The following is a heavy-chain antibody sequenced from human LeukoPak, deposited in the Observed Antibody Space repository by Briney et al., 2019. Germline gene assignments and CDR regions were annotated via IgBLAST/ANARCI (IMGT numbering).Heavy chain of an antibody. D-gene: IGHD2-2*01. V-gene: IGHV3-48*03. Sequence: GRSLRLSRAAPGFTFSSYEMKWVRQAPGKGLEWVSYISSSGSTIYYADSVKGRFTISRDNAKNSLYLQMNSLRAEDTAVYYCAREYRRYFDYWGQGTLVTVSS. J-gene: IGHJ4*02. CDR3: AREYRRYFDY. CDR1: GFTFSSYE. CDR2: ISSSGSTI.